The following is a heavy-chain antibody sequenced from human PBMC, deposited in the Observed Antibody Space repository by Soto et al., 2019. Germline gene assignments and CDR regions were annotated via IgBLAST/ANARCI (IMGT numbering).Heavy chain of an antibody. CDR2: ISGSSGST. Sequence: PGGSLRLSCAASGFIFSNNAMSWVRQAPGKGLEWVSAISGSSGSTFYADSVKGRFTISRDNSKNTLYLQMNSLRAEDTALYYCAKNSGYYYDAFDIWGQGTRVTVSS. J-gene: IGHJ3*02. V-gene: IGHV3-23*01. CDR1: GFIFSNNA. CDR3: AKNSGYYYDAFDI. D-gene: IGHD3-22*01.